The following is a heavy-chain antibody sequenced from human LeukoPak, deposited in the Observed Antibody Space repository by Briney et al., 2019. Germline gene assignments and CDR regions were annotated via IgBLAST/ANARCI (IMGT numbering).Heavy chain of an antibody. Sequence: PSETLSLTCTVSGYSFSSGYYWGWIRQPPGKGLEWIGSIYHSGSTYYNPSLKSRVTISVDTSKNQFSLKLSSVTAADTAVYYCARWRYYDSSGYSVYFDYWGQGTLVTVSS. V-gene: IGHV4-38-2*02. CDR1: GYSFSSGYY. CDR3: ARWRYYDSSGYSVYFDY. J-gene: IGHJ4*02. D-gene: IGHD3-22*01. CDR2: IYHSGST.